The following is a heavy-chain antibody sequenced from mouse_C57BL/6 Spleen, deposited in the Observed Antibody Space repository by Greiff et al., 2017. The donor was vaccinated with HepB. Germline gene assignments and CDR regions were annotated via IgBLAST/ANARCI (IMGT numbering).Heavy chain of an antibody. CDR3: ARPYYSNYEAWFAY. D-gene: IGHD2-5*01. CDR2: IYPRSGNT. V-gene: IGHV1-81*01. J-gene: IGHJ3*01. CDR1: GYTFTSYG. Sequence: QVQLQQSGAELARPGASVKLSCKASGYTFTSYGISWVKQRTGQGLEWIGEIYPRSGNTYYNEKFKGKATLTADKSSSTAYMELRSLTSEDSAVYFCARPYYSNYEAWFAYWGQGTLVTVSA.